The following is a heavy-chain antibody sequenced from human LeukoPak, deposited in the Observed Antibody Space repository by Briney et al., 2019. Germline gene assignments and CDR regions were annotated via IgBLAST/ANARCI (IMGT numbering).Heavy chain of an antibody. CDR2: ISGSGGST. CDR3: AKRGGYDGDFFDY. J-gene: IGHJ4*02. D-gene: IGHD5-12*01. V-gene: IGHV3-23*01. CDR1: GFTFSSYA. Sequence: PGGSLRLSCAASGFTFSSYAMSWVRQAPVKGLEWVSAISGSGGSTYYADSVKGRFTISRDNSKNTLYLQMNSLRAEDTAVYYCAKRGGYDGDFFDYWGQGTLVTVSS.